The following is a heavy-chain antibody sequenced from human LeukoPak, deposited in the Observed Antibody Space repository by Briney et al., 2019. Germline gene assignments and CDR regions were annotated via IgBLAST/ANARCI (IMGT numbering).Heavy chain of an antibody. V-gene: IGHV4-59*08. CDR1: GGSISSYY. CDR2: ISNSGST. J-gene: IGHJ3*02. CDR3: ARHNDHSRAFDI. Sequence: SATLSLTCTVSGGSISSYYWSWVRQPPGKGPEWIGYISNSGSTDYNPSLKRRVTISVDTSKNQLSLKLSSVTAADTAVYYCARHNDHSRAFDIWGQGTMVTVSS. D-gene: IGHD4-11*01.